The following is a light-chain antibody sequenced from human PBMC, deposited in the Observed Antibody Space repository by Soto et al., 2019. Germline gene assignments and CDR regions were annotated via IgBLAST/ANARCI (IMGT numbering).Light chain of an antibody. CDR2: GAS. V-gene: IGKV3-15*01. CDR3: QQYVNWPPKYT. J-gene: IGKJ2*01. Sequence: EIVMTQSPATLSVSPGERATLSCRASQSVSRNLAWYQQIPGQAPRLLIYGASTRATGVPARFSGSGSGTDFTLTISSLQSEDFAVYYCQQYVNWPPKYTFGQGTKLEIK. CDR1: QSVSRN.